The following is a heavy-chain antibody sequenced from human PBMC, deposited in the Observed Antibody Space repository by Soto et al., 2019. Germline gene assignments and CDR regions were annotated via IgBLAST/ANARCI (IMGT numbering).Heavy chain of an antibody. CDR3: ARGRGYSGYEPFDY. J-gene: IGHJ4*02. V-gene: IGHV3-30-3*01. D-gene: IGHD5-12*01. CDR2: ISYDGSNK. Sequence: GGSLRLSCAASGFTFSSYAMHWVRQAPGKGLEWVAVISYDGSNKYYADSVKGRFTISRDNSKNTLYLQMNSLRAEDTAVYYCARGRGYSGYEPFDYWGQGTLVTVSS. CDR1: GFTFSSYA.